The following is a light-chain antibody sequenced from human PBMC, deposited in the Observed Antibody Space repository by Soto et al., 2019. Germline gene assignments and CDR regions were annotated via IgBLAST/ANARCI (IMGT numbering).Light chain of an antibody. CDR3: SSYTCSLSLHV. CDR1: NKDVGGYNY. CDR2: DVS. Sequence: GSGAPGQSITISLPRTNKDVGGYNYVSWYQQHPGKATKLMIYDVSNRPSGVSNRFSGSKSGNTASLTISGLQAEYVVDDSCSSYTCSLSLHVFVPVSNVT. V-gene: IGLV2-14*04. J-gene: IGLJ1*01.